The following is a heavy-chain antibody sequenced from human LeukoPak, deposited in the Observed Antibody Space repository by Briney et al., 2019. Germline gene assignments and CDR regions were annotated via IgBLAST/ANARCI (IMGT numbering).Heavy chain of an antibody. Sequence: SETLSLTCTVSGGSISSYYWTWIRQPPGKGLEWIGYIYYSGSTNYNPSLKSRVTISVDTSKNQFSLKLSSVTAADTAVYYCARQGGGNRNGMDVWGQGTLVTVSS. V-gene: IGHV4-59*08. J-gene: IGHJ6*02. D-gene: IGHD4-23*01. CDR3: ARQGGGNRNGMDV. CDR1: GGSISSYY. CDR2: IYYSGST.